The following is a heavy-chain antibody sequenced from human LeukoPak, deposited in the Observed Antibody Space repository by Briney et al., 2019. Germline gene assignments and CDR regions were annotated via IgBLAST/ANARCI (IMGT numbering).Heavy chain of an antibody. CDR1: GFTFDDYT. D-gene: IGHD5-24*01. Sequence: GGSLRLSCAASGFTFDDYTMHWVRQAPGKGLEWVSLISWDGGSTYYADSVKGRFTISRDNSKNSLYPQMNSLRTEDTALYYCAKAPGGEMAIDYWGQGTLVTVSS. CDR2: ISWDGGST. V-gene: IGHV3-43*01. J-gene: IGHJ4*02. CDR3: AKAPGGEMAIDY.